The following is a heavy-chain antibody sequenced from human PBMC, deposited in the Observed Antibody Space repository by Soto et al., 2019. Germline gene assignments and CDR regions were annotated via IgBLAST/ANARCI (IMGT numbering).Heavy chain of an antibody. CDR3: ARLVRYCTNGVCYNGYEYYFDY. V-gene: IGHV4-59*01. D-gene: IGHD2-8*01. CDR1: GVSISSYY. Sequence: SETLSLTCTVSGVSISSYYWSWMRQPPGKGLEWIGYIYYSGSTNYNPSLKSRVTISVDTSKNQFSLKLSSVTAADTAVYYCARLVRYCTNGVCYNGYEYYFDYWGQGTLVTVS. CDR2: IYYSGST. J-gene: IGHJ4*02.